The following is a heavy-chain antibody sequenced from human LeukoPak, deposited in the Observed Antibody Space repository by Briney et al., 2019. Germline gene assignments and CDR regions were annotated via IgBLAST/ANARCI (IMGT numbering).Heavy chain of an antibody. V-gene: IGHV3-23*01. Sequence: GGSLRLSCAASGFTFSSYAMSWVRQAPGKGLEWVSAISGSGGSTYYADSVKGRFTISRDNSKNTLYLQMNSLRAEDTAIYYCAKDLPDDSFKDNNGAFDIWGQGTMVTVSS. CDR2: ISGSGGST. J-gene: IGHJ3*02. CDR3: AKDLPDDSFKDNNGAFDI. D-gene: IGHD3-9*01. CDR1: GFTFSSYA.